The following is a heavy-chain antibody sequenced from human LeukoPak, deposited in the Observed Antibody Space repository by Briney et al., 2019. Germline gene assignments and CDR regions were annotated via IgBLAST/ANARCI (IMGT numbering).Heavy chain of an antibody. J-gene: IGHJ4*02. V-gene: IGHV3-23*01. CDR3: ARTWGADY. Sequence: GGSLRLSCAGSGFTFRNYAMHWVRQAPGKGLEWVSDINTSGGGTYYADSVKGRFTISRDNSKNTLYLLMNSLRVEDTAVYYCARTWGADYWGQGTLVTVSS. CDR2: INTSGGGT. D-gene: IGHD7-27*01. CDR1: GFTFRNYA.